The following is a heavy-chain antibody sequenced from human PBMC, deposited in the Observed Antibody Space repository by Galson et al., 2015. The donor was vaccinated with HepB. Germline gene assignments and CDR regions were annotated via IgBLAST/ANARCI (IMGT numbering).Heavy chain of an antibody. V-gene: IGHV3-30-3*01. CDR1: GFTFSSYA. CDR3: AGLQGWNYLFPYFDY. J-gene: IGHJ4*02. D-gene: IGHD1-7*01. CDR2: ISYDGSNK. Sequence: SLRLSCAASGFTFSSYAMHWVRQAPGKGLEWVAVISYDGSNKYYADSVKGRFTISRDNSKNTLYLQMNSLRAEDTAVYYCAGLQGWNYLFPYFDYWGQGTLVTVSS.